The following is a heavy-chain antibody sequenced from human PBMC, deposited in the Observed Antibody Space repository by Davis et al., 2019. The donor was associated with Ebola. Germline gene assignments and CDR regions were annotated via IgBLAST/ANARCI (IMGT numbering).Heavy chain of an antibody. V-gene: IGHV4-59*08. CDR2: IYYSGST. D-gene: IGHD3-10*01. J-gene: IGHJ5*02. CDR3: ARQGFYYGSGSYYNLNWFDP. Sequence: SETLSLTCTVSGGSISSYYWSWIRQPPGKGLEWIGYIYYSGSTNYNPSLKSRVTISVDTSKNQFSLKLSSVTAADTAVYYCARQGFYYGSGSYYNLNWFDPWGQGTLVTVSS. CDR1: GGSISSYY.